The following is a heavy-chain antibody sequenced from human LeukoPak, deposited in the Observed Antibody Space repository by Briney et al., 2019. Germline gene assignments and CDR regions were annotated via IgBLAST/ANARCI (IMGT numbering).Heavy chain of an antibody. D-gene: IGHD2/OR15-2a*01. V-gene: IGHV3-23*01. CDR1: GFTFSSYA. J-gene: IGHJ4*02. CDR2: ISGNGGST. Sequence: GGSLRLSCAASGFTFSSYAMSWVRQAPGKGLEWVSVISGNGGSTHYADSVKGRFTISRDNSKNTLYLQMNSLRAEDTAVYYCAKGTGAILGYFDYWGQGTLVTVSS. CDR3: AKGTGAILGYFDY.